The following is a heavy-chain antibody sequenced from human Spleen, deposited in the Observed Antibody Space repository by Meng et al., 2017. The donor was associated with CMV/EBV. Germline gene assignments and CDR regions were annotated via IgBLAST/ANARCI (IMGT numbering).Heavy chain of an antibody. V-gene: IGHV1-2*02. J-gene: IGHJ4*02. Sequence: ASVKVSCKASGYTFTAYYMHWVRQAPGQGLEWMGWMNPNSGGTNFAQKFQGRVTMTRDTSISTAHMELNRLTFDDTAMYYRASRISYYDLWSGYIVWGQGTQVTVSS. CDR2: MNPNSGGT. CDR1: GYTFTAYY. CDR3: ASRISYYDLWSGYIV. D-gene: IGHD3-3*01.